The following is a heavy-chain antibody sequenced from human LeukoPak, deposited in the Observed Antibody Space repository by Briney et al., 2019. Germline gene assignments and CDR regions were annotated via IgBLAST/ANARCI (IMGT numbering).Heavy chain of an antibody. D-gene: IGHD3-22*01. Sequence: PGGSLRLSCAASGFTFSSYWMSWVRQAPGKGLEWVANIKQAGSKKYYVDSVKGRFTISRDNAKNSLYLQMNSLRAEDTAVYYCARDSSGYYYPDAFDIWGQGTMVTVSS. J-gene: IGHJ3*02. CDR1: GFTFSSYW. CDR2: IKQAGSKK. V-gene: IGHV3-7*04. CDR3: ARDSSGYYYPDAFDI.